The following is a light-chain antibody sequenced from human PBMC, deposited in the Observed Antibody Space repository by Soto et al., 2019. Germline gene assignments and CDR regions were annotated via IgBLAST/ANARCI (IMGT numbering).Light chain of an antibody. CDR3: QQYNNWPLT. CDR1: QNINNN. V-gene: IGKV3-15*01. CDR2: SAS. Sequence: DIQMTQSPATVSASPGDRATLSCRASQNINNNLAWYQQKPGRGPKLLIYSASCMDTGIPARFSGSGSGTEFTLTISSLQSEDFATYYCQQYNNWPLTFGGGTKVEIK. J-gene: IGKJ4*01.